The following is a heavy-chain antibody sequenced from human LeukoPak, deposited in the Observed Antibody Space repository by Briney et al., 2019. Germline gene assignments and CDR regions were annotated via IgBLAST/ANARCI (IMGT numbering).Heavy chain of an antibody. D-gene: IGHD6-13*01. CDR2: ISAYNGNT. CDR3: ARQYSSSWPLFVY. Sequence: ASVTVSCKASGYTFTSYGISWVRQAPGQGLEWMGWISAYNGNTNYAQKLQGRVTITTDTSTSTAYVELRSLRSDDTAVYYCARQYSSSWPLFVYWGQGTLVTVSS. J-gene: IGHJ4*02. CDR1: GYTFTSYG. V-gene: IGHV1-18*01.